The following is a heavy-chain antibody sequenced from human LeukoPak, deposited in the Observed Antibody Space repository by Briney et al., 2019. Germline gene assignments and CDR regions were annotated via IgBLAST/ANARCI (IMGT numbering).Heavy chain of an antibody. D-gene: IGHD3-10*01. CDR1: GFTVSRNY. V-gene: IGHV3-53*01. J-gene: IGHJ4*02. CDR2: IYSGGNT. Sequence: PGGSLRLSCAASGFTVSRNYMSWVRQAPGKGLEWVSVIYSGGNTYYADSVKGRFTISRDISKNTLYLQMNSLRAEDTAVYYCAKGGIRGVIIAHLDYWGQGTLVTVSS. CDR3: AKGGIRGVIIAHLDY.